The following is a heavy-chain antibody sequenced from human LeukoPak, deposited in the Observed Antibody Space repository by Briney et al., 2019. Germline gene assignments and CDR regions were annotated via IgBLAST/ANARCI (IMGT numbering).Heavy chain of an antibody. CDR3: ARVWTGYPGHF. V-gene: IGHV4-38-2*02. J-gene: IGHJ4*02. CDR1: GYSINSGYT. D-gene: IGHD3/OR15-3a*01. CDR2: IYHSGGT. Sequence: PSETLSLTCTVSGYSINSGYTWGWIRQPPGKGLEWIGNIYHSGGTYYNPSLTSRVTISVDTSKNQFSLSLSSATAADTAVYYCARVWTGYPGHFWGQGTLVTVSS.